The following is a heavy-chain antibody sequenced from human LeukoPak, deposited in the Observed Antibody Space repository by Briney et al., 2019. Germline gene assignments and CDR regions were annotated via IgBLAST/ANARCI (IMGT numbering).Heavy chain of an antibody. CDR1: GYTFSAYY. CDR2: INPNSGGT. D-gene: IGHD5-12*01. CDR3: ARFASVAHFDN. J-gene: IGHJ4*02. V-gene: IGHV1-2*04. Sequence: ASVKVSCKASGYTFSAYYIQWVRQAPGQGLEWMGWINPNSGGTNYAQKFQGWVTMATDTSTSTAYMELRRLRSDDTAVYYCARFASVAHFDNWGQGTLVTVSS.